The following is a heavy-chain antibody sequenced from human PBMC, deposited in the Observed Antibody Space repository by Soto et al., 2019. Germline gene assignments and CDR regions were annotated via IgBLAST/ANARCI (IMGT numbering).Heavy chain of an antibody. CDR1: GFTFDDYA. J-gene: IGHJ4*02. Sequence: EVQLVESGGGLVQPGRSLRLSCAASGFTFDDYAMHWVRQAPGKGLEWVSYISWDGRSIGYADSVKGRFTISRDTATSSLYLQMKSLKTEDTALYYCAKDTLADYFDSSAYPYRAFDYWGQGTLVTVSS. D-gene: IGHD3-22*01. V-gene: IGHV3-9*01. CDR2: ISWDGRSI. CDR3: AKDTLADYFDSSAYPYRAFDY.